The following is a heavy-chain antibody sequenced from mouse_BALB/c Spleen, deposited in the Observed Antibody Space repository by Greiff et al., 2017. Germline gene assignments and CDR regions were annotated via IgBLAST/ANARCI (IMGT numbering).Heavy chain of an antibody. CDR3: ARYYGSSFWYFDV. V-gene: IGHV1S81*02. J-gene: IGHJ1*01. Sequence: QVQLQQSGAELVKPGASVKLSCKASGYTFTSYWMHWVKQRPGQGLEWIGEINPSNGRTNYNEKFKSKATLTVDKSSRTAYMQLSSLTSEDSAVYYCARYYGSSFWYFDVWGAGTTVTVSS. CDR2: INPSNGRT. CDR1: GYTFTSYW. D-gene: IGHD1-1*01.